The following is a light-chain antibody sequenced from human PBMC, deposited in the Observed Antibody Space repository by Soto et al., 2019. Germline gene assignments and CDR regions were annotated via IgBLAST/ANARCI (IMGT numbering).Light chain of an antibody. J-gene: IGKJ1*01. Sequence: DIQMTQSPSTLSASVGDRVTITCRASQSISDSLAWYQQKPGKAPYLLISDASSLERGVPSTFSGSGSGTEVTLTISNMQPDDFATYYCQQYSGYSRTFGQGTKVEIK. V-gene: IGKV1-5*01. CDR1: QSISDS. CDR2: DAS. CDR3: QQYSGYSRT.